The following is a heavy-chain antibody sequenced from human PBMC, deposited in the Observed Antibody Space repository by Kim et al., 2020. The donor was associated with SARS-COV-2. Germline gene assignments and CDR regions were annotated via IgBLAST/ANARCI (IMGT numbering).Heavy chain of an antibody. J-gene: IGHJ4*02. D-gene: IGHD3-10*01. CDR1: GFTFSSYA. CDR2: ISYDGSNK. Sequence: GGSLRLSCAASGFTFSSYAMHWVRQAPGKGLEWVAVISYDGSNKYYADSVKGRFTISRDNSKNTLYMQMNSLRAEDTAVYYCARGGPFFTMVRGVVDYWGQGTLVTVSS. CDR3: ARGGPFFTMVRGVVDY. V-gene: IGHV3-30*04.